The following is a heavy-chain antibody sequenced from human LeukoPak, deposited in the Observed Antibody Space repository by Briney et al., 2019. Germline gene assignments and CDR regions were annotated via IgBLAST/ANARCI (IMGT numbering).Heavy chain of an antibody. CDR1: GFIFSSYG. J-gene: IGHJ6*03. CDR2: IRYDGRNK. V-gene: IGHV3-30*02. CDR3: ARDPGTYYYYYYMDV. Sequence: PGGSLRLSCAASGFIFSSYGMHWVRQAPGEGLEWVAFIRYDGRNKYYADSVKGRFTISRDNSKNTLYLQMNSLRGEDTAVYYCARDPGTYYYYYYMDVWGKGTAVTVSS. D-gene: IGHD1-1*01.